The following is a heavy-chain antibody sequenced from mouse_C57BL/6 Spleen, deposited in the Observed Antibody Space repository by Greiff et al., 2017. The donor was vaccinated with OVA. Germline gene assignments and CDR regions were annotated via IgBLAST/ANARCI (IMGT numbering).Heavy chain of an antibody. J-gene: IGHJ3*01. D-gene: IGHD1-1*01. CDR3: ARDQDGSSWFAY. V-gene: IGHV5-4*01. CDR1: GFTFSSYA. Sequence: DVMLVESGGGLVKPGGSLKLSCAASGFTFSSYAMSWVRQTPEKRLEWVATISDGGSYTYYPDNVKGRFTISRDNAKNNLYLQMSHLKSEDTAMYYCARDQDGSSWFAYWGQGTLVTVSA. CDR2: ISDGGSYT.